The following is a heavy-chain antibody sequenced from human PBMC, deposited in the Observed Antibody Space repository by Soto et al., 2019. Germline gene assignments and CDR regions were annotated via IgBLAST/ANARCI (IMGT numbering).Heavy chain of an antibody. Sequence: SCAASGFTFSTYGIHWVRQAPGKGLEWVAVVSYEGSNKHYADSVKGRSTISRDNSKNTLYLEMNSLRAEDTAVYFCAKDRVKWGYYDSSGYYGTDYWGQGTLVTVSS. V-gene: IGHV3-30*18. D-gene: IGHD3-22*01. J-gene: IGHJ4*02. CDR2: VSYEGSNK. CDR1: GFTFSTYG. CDR3: AKDRVKWGYYDSSGYYGTDY.